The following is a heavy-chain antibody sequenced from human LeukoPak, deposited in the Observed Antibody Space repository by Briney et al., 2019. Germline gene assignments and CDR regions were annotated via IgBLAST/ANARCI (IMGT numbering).Heavy chain of an antibody. Sequence: GGSLRLSCAASGFTVSSNYMSWVRQAPGKGLEWVSVIYSGGSTYYADSVKGRFTISRDNSKNTLYLQMNSLRAEDTAVYYCARDHGTYYYDSSGYFNWGQGTLVTVSS. CDR1: GFTVSSNY. CDR3: ARDHGTYYYDSSGYFN. D-gene: IGHD3-22*01. CDR2: IYSGGST. J-gene: IGHJ4*02. V-gene: IGHV3-53*01.